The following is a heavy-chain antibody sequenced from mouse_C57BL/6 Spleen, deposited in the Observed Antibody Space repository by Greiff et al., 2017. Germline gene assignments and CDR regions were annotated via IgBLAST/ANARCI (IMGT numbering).Heavy chain of an antibody. V-gene: IGHV1-81*01. D-gene: IGHD2-4*01. CDR3: ARSGDYDWYFDV. J-gene: IGHJ1*03. CDR1: GYTFTSYG. Sequence: QVQLQQSGAELARPGASVTLSCKASGYTFTSYGISWVKQRTGQGLEWIGEIYPRSGNTYYNEKFKGKATLTADKSSSTAYMELRSLTSEDSAVYVCARSGDYDWYFDVWGTGTTVTVSS. CDR2: IYPRSGNT.